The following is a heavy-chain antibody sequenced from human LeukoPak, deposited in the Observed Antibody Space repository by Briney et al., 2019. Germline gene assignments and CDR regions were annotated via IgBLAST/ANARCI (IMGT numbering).Heavy chain of an antibody. V-gene: IGHV1-2*02. Sequence: ASVKVSCKASGYTFTGYYMHWVRQAPGQGLEWMGWINPKSGGTNYAQTSQGRVAMTRDTSISTAYMEVSRLRSGDTAIYYCARGPRIAVAGTSYWGQGTLVTVSS. J-gene: IGHJ4*02. CDR1: GYTFTGYY. CDR2: INPKSGGT. D-gene: IGHD6-19*01. CDR3: ARGPRIAVAGTSY.